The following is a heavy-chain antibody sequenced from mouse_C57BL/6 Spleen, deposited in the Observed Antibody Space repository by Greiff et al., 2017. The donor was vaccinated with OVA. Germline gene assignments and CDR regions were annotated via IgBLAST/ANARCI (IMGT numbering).Heavy chain of an antibody. CDR2: IWWDDDK. CDR1: GFSLSTFGMG. Sequence: QVTLKVSGPGILQPSQTLSLTCSFSGFSLSTFGMGVVWIRPPSGMGLEWLAHIWWDDDKYYNPALKSRLTISKDTSQNQVCLKIDNVDTADTATYYCARTWRFSYAMDYWGQGTTVTVSS. V-gene: IGHV8-8*01. J-gene: IGHJ4*01. CDR3: ARTWRFSYAMDY.